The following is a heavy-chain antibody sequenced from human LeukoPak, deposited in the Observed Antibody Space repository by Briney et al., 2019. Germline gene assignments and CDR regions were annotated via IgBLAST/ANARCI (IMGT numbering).Heavy chain of an antibody. CDR2: ISGSGVST. CDR1: GLTFSSYT. Sequence: GGSLRLSCAASGLTFSSYTMSWVRQAPGKGLEWVSSISGSGVSTYYADYVKGRFTLSRDNSKNTLYLQISSLRAEDTAVYYCAKQWRGTGDAFDIWGQGTMVTVSS. D-gene: IGHD3/OR15-3a*01. J-gene: IGHJ3*02. CDR3: AKQWRGTGDAFDI. V-gene: IGHV3-23*01.